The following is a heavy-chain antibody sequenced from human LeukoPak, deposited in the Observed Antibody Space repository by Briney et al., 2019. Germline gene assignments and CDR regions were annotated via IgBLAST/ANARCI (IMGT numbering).Heavy chain of an antibody. CDR1: GFTFSDYT. CDR2: ISSDKSYI. J-gene: IGHJ4*02. CDR3: ARDYYDSSASATFDY. D-gene: IGHD3-22*01. Sequence: NPGGSLRLSCEASGFTFSDYTMNWVRQAPGKGLGWVSSISSDKSYIKYADSVKGRFSISRDNTENSLFLEMRSLRVEDTAVYFCARDYYDSSASATFDYWGQGNLVTVSS. V-gene: IGHV3-21*01.